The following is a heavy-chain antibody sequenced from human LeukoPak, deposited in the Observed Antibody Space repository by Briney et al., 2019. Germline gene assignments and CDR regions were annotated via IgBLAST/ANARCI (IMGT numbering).Heavy chain of an antibody. D-gene: IGHD1-26*01. CDR3: ARDYGVGSTAFDYF. J-gene: IGHJ4*02. Sequence: ASVKVSCKASGGTFSSYAISWVRQAPGQGLEWMGGIIPIFGTANYAQKFQGRVMITTDESTSTAYMELSSLRSEDTAVYYCARDYGVGSTAFDYFWGQGTLVTVSS. V-gene: IGHV1-69*05. CDR1: GGTFSSYA. CDR2: IIPIFGTA.